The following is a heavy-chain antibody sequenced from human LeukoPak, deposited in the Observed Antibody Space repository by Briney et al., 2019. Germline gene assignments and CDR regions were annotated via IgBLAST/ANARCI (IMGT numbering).Heavy chain of an antibody. V-gene: IGHV1-8*01. CDR3: ARGYSLYYYYYGMDV. Sequence: ATVKVSCKASGYTFTSYDINWVRQATGQGREWMGWMNPNSGNTGYAQKFQGRLTMTRNTSISTAYMELSSLRSEDTAVYYCARGYSLYYYYYGMDVWGQGTTVTVSS. J-gene: IGHJ6*02. CDR1: GYTFTSYD. CDR2: MNPNSGNT. D-gene: IGHD4-11*01.